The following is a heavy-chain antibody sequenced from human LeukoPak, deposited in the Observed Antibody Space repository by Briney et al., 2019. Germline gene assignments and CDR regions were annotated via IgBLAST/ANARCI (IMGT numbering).Heavy chain of an antibody. Sequence: GVSLRLSCAASGFTFSSYAIHWVRQAPGKGLEWVAVILYDGVNKYYADSVKGRFTISRDNSKNTLYLQMNSLRAEDTAVYYCARPSTYPGAFDIWGQGTMVTVSS. CDR3: ARPSTYPGAFDI. V-gene: IGHV3-30*04. J-gene: IGHJ3*02. CDR2: ILYDGVNK. CDR1: GFTFSSYA.